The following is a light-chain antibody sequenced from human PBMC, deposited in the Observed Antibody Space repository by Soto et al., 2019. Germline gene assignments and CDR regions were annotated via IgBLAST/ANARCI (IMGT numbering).Light chain of an antibody. CDR2: EDN. V-gene: IGLV2-23*01. CDR1: SSDVGGYNL. CDR3: SSYACTSTWL. J-gene: IGLJ3*02. Sequence: QSALTQPASVSGSPGQSITISCAGTSSDVGGYNLVSWYQQHPGKAPKLIVCEDNKRPSGVSNRFSGSKSGNTASLSVSGLQTEDEAGYYCSSYACTSTWLFGGGTKLTVL.